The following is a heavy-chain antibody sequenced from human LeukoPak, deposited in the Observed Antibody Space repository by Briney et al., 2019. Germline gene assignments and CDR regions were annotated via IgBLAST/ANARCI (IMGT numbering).Heavy chain of an antibody. CDR3: ASAYGDYLDH. D-gene: IGHD4-17*01. J-gene: IGHJ4*02. CDR1: GFTFSTYV. Sequence: GGCLRLSCAASGFTFSTYVIHWVRQAPGKGLEWVAFISDDGSSKHYADSVKGRFAVSRDNSKNTLSLQMNSLRAEDTAVYYCASAYGDYLDHWGQGTLVTVSP. CDR2: ISDDGSSK. V-gene: IGHV3-30*09.